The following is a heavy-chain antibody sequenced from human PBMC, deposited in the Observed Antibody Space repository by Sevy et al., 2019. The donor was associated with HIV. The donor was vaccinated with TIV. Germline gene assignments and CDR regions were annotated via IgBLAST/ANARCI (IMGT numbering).Heavy chain of an antibody. D-gene: IGHD2-2*01. CDR2: ISGRSSYI. V-gene: IGHV3-21*01. J-gene: IGHJ4*02. Sequence: GGSLRLSCAASGFTFSDYYMNWVRQAPGKGLEWVSSISGRSSYIHYADSVSGRFTISRDNAKNSLYLQMNSLRVDDTAVYFCARDGGCSSTSCLLYFDSWGQGALVTVSS. CDR1: GFTFSDYY. CDR3: ARDGGCSSTSCLLYFDS.